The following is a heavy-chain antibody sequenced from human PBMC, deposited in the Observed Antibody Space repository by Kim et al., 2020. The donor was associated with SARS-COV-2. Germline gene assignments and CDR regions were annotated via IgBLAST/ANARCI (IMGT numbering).Heavy chain of an antibody. Sequence: SETLSLTCTLSSGSITSGTYYWVWIRQPPGKGLEFIGKIHYLGSTDYNPSLKSRVTIPIDTSKKYFSLKLTSVTAADTAVYFCARHTSAYSTLDYWGQGALVTVSS. V-gene: IGHV4-39*01. CDR2: IHYLGST. CDR1: SGSITSGTYY. CDR3: ARHTSAYSTLDY. D-gene: IGHD3-22*01. J-gene: IGHJ4*02.